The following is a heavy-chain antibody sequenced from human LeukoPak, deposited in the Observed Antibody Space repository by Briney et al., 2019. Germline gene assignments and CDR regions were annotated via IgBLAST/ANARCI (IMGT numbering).Heavy chain of an antibody. Sequence: PGGSLRLSCAASGFTFSNYAMSWVRQAPGKGLEWVSAISGSGGSTYYADSVKGRFTISRDNSKNTLYLQMNSLRAEDTAVYYCAKVKQEQWLVLRGYFQHWGQGTLVTVSS. V-gene: IGHV3-23*01. J-gene: IGHJ1*01. CDR1: GFTFSNYA. CDR3: AKVKQEQWLVLRGYFQH. D-gene: IGHD6-19*01. CDR2: ISGSGGST.